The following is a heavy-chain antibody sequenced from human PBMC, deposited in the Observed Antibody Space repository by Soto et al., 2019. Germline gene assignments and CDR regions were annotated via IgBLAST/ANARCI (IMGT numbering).Heavy chain of an antibody. CDR3: TMAVTTLYVWFDP. Sequence: QVQLQESGPGLVKPSETLSLTCTVSGGSISGYYWSWIRQSPEKGLEWIGHVYYSGSTKYNPSLNSPVTISGDTAKTQFSLHLRSVTAADTAVYYCTMAVTTLYVWFDPWGQGIPVSVSS. CDR1: GGSISGYY. J-gene: IGHJ5*02. D-gene: IGHD4-4*01. CDR2: VYYSGST. V-gene: IGHV4-59*08.